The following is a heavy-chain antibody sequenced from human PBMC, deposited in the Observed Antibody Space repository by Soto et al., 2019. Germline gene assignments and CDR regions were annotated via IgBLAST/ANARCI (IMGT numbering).Heavy chain of an antibody. CDR1: GGTFSSYA. V-gene: IGHV1-69*06. CDR3: ARGGPRLPTITIFGVVNNNWFDP. Sequence: SVKVSCKASGGTFSSYAISWVRQAPGQGLEWMGGIIPIFGTANYAQKFQGRVTITADKSTSTAYMELSSLRSEDTAVYYCARGGPRLPTITIFGVVNNNWFDPWGQGTLVTVSS. CDR2: IIPIFGTA. J-gene: IGHJ5*02. D-gene: IGHD3-3*01.